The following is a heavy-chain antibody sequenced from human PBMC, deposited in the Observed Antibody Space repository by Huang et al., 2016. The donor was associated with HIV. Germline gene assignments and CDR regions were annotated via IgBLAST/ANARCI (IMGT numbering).Heavy chain of an antibody. V-gene: IGHV7-4-1*02. CDR2: ISTDTGNS. CDR3: ARDARERRDPWVKYSWFDP. D-gene: IGHD2-21*01. J-gene: IGHJ5*02. Sequence: QVVLVQSGSELKKPGASVKVSCKASGYSFSNYALNWVGQAPGQGLEWMGWISTDTGNSTYARGFSGRFVFSLDTSVNTAYLQISSLKTEDTALYYCARDARERRDPWVKYSWFDPWGQGTLVTVSS. CDR1: GYSFSNYA.